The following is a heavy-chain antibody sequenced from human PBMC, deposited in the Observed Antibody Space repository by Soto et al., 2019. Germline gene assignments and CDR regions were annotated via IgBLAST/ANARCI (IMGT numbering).Heavy chain of an antibody. CDR2: ISGSGGST. CDR1: GFTFSSYA. D-gene: IGHD1-26*01. V-gene: IGHV3-23*01. CDR3: AKDPNSSGSPDY. Sequence: GGSLSLSCAASGFTFSSYAMSWVRQAPGKGLEWVSAISGSGGSTYYADSVKGRFTISRDNSKNTLYLQMNGLRAEDTAVYYCAKDPNSSGSPDYWGQGTLVTVSS. J-gene: IGHJ4*02.